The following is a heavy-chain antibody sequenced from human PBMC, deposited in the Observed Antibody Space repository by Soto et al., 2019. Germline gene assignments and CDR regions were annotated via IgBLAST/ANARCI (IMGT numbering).Heavy chain of an antibody. CDR2: IIPFIGTA. D-gene: IGHD4-4*01. CDR1: GGTFSSYA. Sequence: GPQLKVSCKASGGTFSSYAISWVPQAPGQGLEWMGRIIPFIGTANYAQKFQGRVTITADESTSTAYMELTSLRSEDTAVYYCARVVMPTVPASYYYGMDVWGQGTTVTVSS. CDR3: ARVVMPTVPASYYYGMDV. J-gene: IGHJ6*02. V-gene: IGHV1-69*11.